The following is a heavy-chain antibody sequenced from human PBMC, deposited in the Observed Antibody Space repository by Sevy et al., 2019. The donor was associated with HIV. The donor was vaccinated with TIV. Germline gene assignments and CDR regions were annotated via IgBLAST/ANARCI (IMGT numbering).Heavy chain of an antibody. V-gene: IGHV3-30*04. CDR2: ISYDGRNK. D-gene: IGHD1-26*01. CDR1: GFSFSDYA. Sequence: GGSLRLSCAASGFSFSDYAMHWVRQSPGKGLEWVAMISYDGRNKDYADFVKGRFTLSRDNSKNTLFLQMNSLTTEDTAVYYCARDLPHLLPWELSRGSDHWGQGTLVTVSS. CDR3: ARDLPHLLPWELSRGSDH. J-gene: IGHJ4*02.